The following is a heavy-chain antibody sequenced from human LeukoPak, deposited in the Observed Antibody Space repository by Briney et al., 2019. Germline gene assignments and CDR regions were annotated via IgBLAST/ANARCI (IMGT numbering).Heavy chain of an antibody. D-gene: IGHD3-9*01. Sequence: GGSLRLSCAASGFTFSSYAMSWVRRAPGKGLEWVSAISGSGGSTYYADSVKGRFTISRDNSKNTLYLQMNSLRAEDTAVYYCANRHYDILTGPIDYWGQGTLVTVSS. J-gene: IGHJ4*02. V-gene: IGHV3-23*01. CDR2: ISGSGGST. CDR1: GFTFSSYA. CDR3: ANRHYDILTGPIDY.